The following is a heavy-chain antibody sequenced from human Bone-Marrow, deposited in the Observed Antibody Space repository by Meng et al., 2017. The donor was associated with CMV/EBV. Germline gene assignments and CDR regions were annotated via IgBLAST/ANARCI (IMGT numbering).Heavy chain of an antibody. CDR2: INHSGST. CDR3: ARAAVVIIRRADY. Sequence: SETLSLTCAVYGGSFSGYYWSWIRQPPGKGLEWIGEINHSGSTNYNPSLKSRVTISVDTSKNQFSLKLSSVTAADTAVYYCARAAVVIIRRADYWGQGNLVNVAS. CDR1: GGSFSGYY. V-gene: IGHV4-34*01. D-gene: IGHD3-3*01. J-gene: IGHJ4*02.